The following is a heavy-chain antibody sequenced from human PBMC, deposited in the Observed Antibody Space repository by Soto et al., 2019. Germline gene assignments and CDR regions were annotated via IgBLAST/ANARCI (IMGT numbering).Heavy chain of an antibody. CDR2: ISSSSSYT. D-gene: IGHD4-17*01. CDR1: GFTFRDYY. J-gene: IGHJ4*02. CDR3: ARAGDYGKDY. Sequence: QVQLVESGGGLVKPGGSLRLSWAASGFTFRDYYTSWIRQAPGKGLEWVSYISSSSSYTNYPDSVKGRFTISRDNAKNSLYLQMNSMRAEDTAVYYCARAGDYGKDYWGQGTLVTVSS. V-gene: IGHV3-11*06.